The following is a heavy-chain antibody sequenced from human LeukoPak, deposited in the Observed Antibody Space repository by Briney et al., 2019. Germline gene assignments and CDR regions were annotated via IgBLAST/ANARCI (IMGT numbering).Heavy chain of an antibody. Sequence: SDTLALTCAVCRDPNSSYYWRWMRQPPAKALEGISNIYYSGSTNFSPSLTSRVPISVATSKSQFSVKLSSVTAADTAVYYCARDEIAVADSRYMDVWGKGTTVTVSS. CDR1: RDPNSSYY. CDR3: ARDEIAVADSRYMDV. J-gene: IGHJ6*03. V-gene: IGHV4-59*01. CDR2: IYYSGST. D-gene: IGHD6-19*01.